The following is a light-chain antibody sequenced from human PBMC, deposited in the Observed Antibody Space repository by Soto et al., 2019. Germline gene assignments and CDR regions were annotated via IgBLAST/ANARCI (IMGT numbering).Light chain of an antibody. CDR1: QNINNW. CDR3: QQYYSYPRT. J-gene: IGKJ1*01. CDR2: DAS. Sequence: DIQMTQSPSTLSGSVGDRVTITCRASQNINNWIAWYQQKPGKAPKFLIYDASTLESGVPSRFSGSGSGTDFTLTISCLQSEDFATYYCQQYYSYPRTFGQGTKVDI. V-gene: IGKV1-5*01.